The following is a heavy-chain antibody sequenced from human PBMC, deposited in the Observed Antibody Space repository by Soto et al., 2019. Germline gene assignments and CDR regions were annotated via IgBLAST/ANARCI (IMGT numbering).Heavy chain of an antibody. Sequence: EVQLLESGGGLVQPGGSLRLSCAASGFTFSSYAMSWVRQAPGKGLEWVSAISGSGGSTYYADSVKGRFTISRDNSKNTLYLQMHSLRAEDTAVYYCAKSIAAAGTNYGMDVWGQGTTVTVSS. J-gene: IGHJ6*02. V-gene: IGHV3-23*01. CDR3: AKSIAAAGTNYGMDV. CDR1: GFTFSSYA. CDR2: ISGSGGST. D-gene: IGHD6-13*01.